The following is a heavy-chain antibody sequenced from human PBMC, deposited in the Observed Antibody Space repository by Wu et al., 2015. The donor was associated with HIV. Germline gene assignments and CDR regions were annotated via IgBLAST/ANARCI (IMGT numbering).Heavy chain of an antibody. Sequence: QVQLLQSGPEVRRPGSSVRISCKTLGDTLNRFTINWVRQAPGQGLEWIGWISAQNGNTNYAPKFQGRVTMTTDVSSSTAYMELRSLRSDDTAFYFCARGHYYDTSSSPMYWGLGTLVTVSS. J-gene: IGHJ4*02. CDR3: ARGHYYDTSSSPMY. D-gene: IGHD3-22*01. V-gene: IGHV1-18*04. CDR1: GDTLNRFT. CDR2: ISAQNGNT.